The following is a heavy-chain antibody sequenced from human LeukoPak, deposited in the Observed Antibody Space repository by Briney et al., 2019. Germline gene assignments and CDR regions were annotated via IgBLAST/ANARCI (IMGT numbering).Heavy chain of an antibody. Sequence: SETLSLTCTVSGASISSNSYYWGWIRQPPGRGLEWIGSIYYGGSTYYNPSLKSRVTISVDTSKNQFSLKLSSVTAADTAVYYCARNKYYYGSRSYGVPNWFDPWGQGTLVTVSS. J-gene: IGHJ5*02. V-gene: IGHV4-39*01. CDR2: IYYGGST. D-gene: IGHD3-10*01. CDR1: GASISSNSYY. CDR3: ARNKYYYGSRSYGVPNWFDP.